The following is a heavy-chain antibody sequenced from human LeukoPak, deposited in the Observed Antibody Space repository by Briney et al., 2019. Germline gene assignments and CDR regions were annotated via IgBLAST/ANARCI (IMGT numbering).Heavy chain of an antibody. Sequence: VASVKVSCKASGGTFSSYAISWVRQAPGQGLEWMGGIIPIFGTANYAQKFQGRVTITADESTSTAYMELSSLRSEDTAVYYCARGRFGEFTLNYYYGMDVWAKGTRSPSPQ. D-gene: IGHD3-10*01. CDR3: ARGRFGEFTLNYYYGMDV. CDR1: GGTFSSYA. J-gene: IGHJ6*04. CDR2: IIPIFGTA. V-gene: IGHV1-69*13.